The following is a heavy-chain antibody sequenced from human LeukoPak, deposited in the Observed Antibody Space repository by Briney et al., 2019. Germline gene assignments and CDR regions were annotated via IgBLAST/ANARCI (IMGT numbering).Heavy chain of an antibody. D-gene: IGHD3-16*01. CDR3: AGWGST. CDR2: IYYSGST. J-gene: IGHJ5*02. V-gene: IGHV4-59*01. CDR1: GGSISSYY. Sequence: SETLSLTCTVSGGSISSYYWSWIRQPPGKGLEWIGYIYYSGSTNYNPSLKSRVTISVDTSKNQFSLKLSSVTAADTAVYYCAGWGSTWGQGTLVTVSS.